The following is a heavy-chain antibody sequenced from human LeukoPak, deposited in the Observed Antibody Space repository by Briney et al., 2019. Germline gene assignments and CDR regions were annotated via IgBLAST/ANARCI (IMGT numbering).Heavy chain of an antibody. J-gene: IGHJ4*02. CDR3: ARDKVSTGRIAVAGTGEFDY. Sequence: GGSLRLSCAASEFTFSSYSMNWVRQAPGKGLEWVSSISSSSSYIYYADSVKGRFTISRDNAKSSLYLQMNSLRAEDTAVYYCARDKVSTGRIAVAGTGEFDYWGQGTLVTVSS. V-gene: IGHV3-21*01. D-gene: IGHD6-19*01. CDR1: EFTFSSYS. CDR2: ISSSSSYI.